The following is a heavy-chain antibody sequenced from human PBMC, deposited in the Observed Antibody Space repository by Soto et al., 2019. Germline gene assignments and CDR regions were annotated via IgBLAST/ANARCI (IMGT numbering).Heavy chain of an antibody. D-gene: IGHD1-26*01. CDR1: GFTFNRYA. CDR3: TRDPGIGFDY. J-gene: IGHJ4*02. CDR2: ISYGGSDK. Sequence: QVQLVESGGGVVQPGRSLRLSCAASGFTFNRYAIHWVRQGPGKGLEGVAVISYGGSDKYYADSVKGRFTVSRDNSKNTLYLQMNSLRAEDTAIYYCTRDPGIGFDYWGQGTLVIVSS. V-gene: IGHV3-30-3*01.